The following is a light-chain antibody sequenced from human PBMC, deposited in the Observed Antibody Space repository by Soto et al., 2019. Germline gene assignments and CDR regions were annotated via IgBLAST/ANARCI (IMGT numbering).Light chain of an antibody. CDR1: QNINNW. J-gene: IGKJ1*01. V-gene: IGKV1-5*03. CDR2: ESS. Sequence: DIQMTQSPSTLSASVGDRVTITCRASQNINNWLAWFQQKAGKAPNLLIYESSILESGVPSRFSGSGFGTDFTLTITSLQPDDFATYYCQQYNTYSRTFGQGTKVEIK. CDR3: QQYNTYSRT.